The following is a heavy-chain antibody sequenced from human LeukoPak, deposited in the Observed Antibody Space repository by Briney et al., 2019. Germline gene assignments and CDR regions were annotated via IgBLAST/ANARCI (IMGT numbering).Heavy chain of an antibody. CDR2: INHSGST. V-gene: IGHV4-34*01. J-gene: IGHJ6*02. CDR1: GGSFSGYY. CDR3: ARLTRGYYYGMDV. D-gene: IGHD6-6*01. Sequence: TSETLSLTCAVYGGSFSGYYWSWIRQPPGKGLEWIGEINHSGSTNYNPSLKSRVTISVDTSKNQFSLKLSSVAAADTAVYYCARLTRGYYYGMDVWGQGTTVTVSS.